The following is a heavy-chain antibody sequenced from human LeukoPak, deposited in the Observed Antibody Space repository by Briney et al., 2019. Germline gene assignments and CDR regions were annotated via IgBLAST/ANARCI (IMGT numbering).Heavy chain of an antibody. J-gene: IGHJ4*02. V-gene: IGHV4-39*07. CDR3: ARGRANCFDY. CDR1: GGSISSSSYY. D-gene: IGHD1-26*01. CDR2: IYYSGST. Sequence: SSETLSLTCTVSGGSISSSSYYWGWIRQPPGKGLEWIGSIYYSGSTYYNPSLKSRVTISVDTSKNQFSLKLSSVTAADTAVYYCARGRANCFDYWGQGTLVTVSS.